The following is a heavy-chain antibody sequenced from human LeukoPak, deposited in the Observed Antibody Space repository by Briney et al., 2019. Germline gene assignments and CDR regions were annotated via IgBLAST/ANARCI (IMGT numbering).Heavy chain of an antibody. CDR2: ISYDGSNK. CDR1: GFTFSSYA. J-gene: IGHJ4*02. CDR3: ARDMGPMNYFDY. V-gene: IGHV3-30-3*01. D-gene: IGHD1-26*01. Sequence: GGSLRLSCSASGFTFSSYAMHWVRQAPGKGLEWVAVISYDGSNKYYADSVKGRFTISRDNSKNTLYLQMNSLRAEDTAVYYCARDMGPMNYFDYWGQGTLVTVSS.